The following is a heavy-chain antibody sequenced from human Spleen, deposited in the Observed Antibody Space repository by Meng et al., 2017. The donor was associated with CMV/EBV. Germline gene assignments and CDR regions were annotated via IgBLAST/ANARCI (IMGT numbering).Heavy chain of an antibody. CDR2: ISYDGSNK. Sequence: GESLKISCAASGFTFSSYAMHWVRQAPGKGLEWVAVISYDGSNKYYADSVKGRFTISRDNSKNTLYLQMNSLRAEDTAVYYCARVIGDEYGMDLWGQGTTVTVSS. CDR1: GFTFSSYA. D-gene: IGHD5-24*01. J-gene: IGHJ6*02. CDR3: ARVIGDEYGMDL. V-gene: IGHV3-30-3*01.